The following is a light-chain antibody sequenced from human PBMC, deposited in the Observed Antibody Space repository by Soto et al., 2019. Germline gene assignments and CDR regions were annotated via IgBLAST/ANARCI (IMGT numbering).Light chain of an antibody. Sequence: IPMTQCPSTLFESXGDRVTIYCRASRRISNILAGYQQRPGXATKFXIYYASSLESGVTSRFSGSGYGKEFSITISSLQPDDLATYGCQHYGGMWTFGQGTKVDIK. V-gene: IGKV1-5*01. CDR1: RRISNI. CDR2: YAS. CDR3: QHYGGMWT. J-gene: IGKJ1*01.